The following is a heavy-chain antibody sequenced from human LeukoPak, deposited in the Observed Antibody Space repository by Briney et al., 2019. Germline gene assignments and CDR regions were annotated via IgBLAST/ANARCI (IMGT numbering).Heavy chain of an antibody. D-gene: IGHD2-15*01. V-gene: IGHV3-23*01. CDR2: ISGSGGIT. CDR3: AKEGAAVMGYFDY. J-gene: IGHJ4*02. CDR1: GFTFNNYA. Sequence: GGSLRLSCAPSGFTFNNYAMGWVRQAPGKGLEWVSGISGSGGITYYADSVKGRFTISRDNSKNTLYLQMDSLRGEDTAVYYCAKEGAAVMGYFDYWGQGTLVTVSS.